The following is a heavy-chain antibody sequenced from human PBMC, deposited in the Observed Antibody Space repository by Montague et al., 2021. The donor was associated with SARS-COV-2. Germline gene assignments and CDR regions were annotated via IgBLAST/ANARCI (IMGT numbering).Heavy chain of an antibody. CDR1: GYSISSHNW. J-gene: IGHJ4*02. Sequence: SETLSLTCVVSGYSISSHNWWGWIRQPPGKELEWIGFIHYSEGTYYNPSLKSRATMSVDTFKNQFSLRLNSVTVVDTAVYYCAGKTSGNYPFGDWGQGTLVTVSS. V-gene: IGHV4-28*01. D-gene: IGHD1-26*01. CDR2: IHYSEGT. CDR3: AGKTSGNYPFGD.